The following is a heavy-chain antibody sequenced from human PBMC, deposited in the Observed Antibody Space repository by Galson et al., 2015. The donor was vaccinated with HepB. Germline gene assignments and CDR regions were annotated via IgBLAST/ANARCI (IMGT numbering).Heavy chain of an antibody. V-gene: IGHV3-30*18. J-gene: IGHJ6*02. CDR3: AKDKSSSSWYPLGYYYYGMDV. CDR1: GFTFSSYG. Sequence: SLRLSCAASGFTFSSYGMHWVRQAPGKGLEWVAVISYDGSNKYYADSVKGRFTISRDNSKNTLYLQMNSLRAEDTAVYYCAKDKSSSSWYPLGYYYYGMDVWGQGTTVTVSS. CDR2: ISYDGSNK. D-gene: IGHD6-13*01.